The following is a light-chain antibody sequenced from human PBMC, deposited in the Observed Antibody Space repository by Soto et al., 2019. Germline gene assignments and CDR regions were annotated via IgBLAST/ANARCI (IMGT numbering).Light chain of an antibody. Sequence: QSALTQPASVSGSLGQSITISCTGTGSDIGGYNYVSWYQQHLGKVPKLMIYEVYNRPSGVSNRFSGSKSANTASLTISGLQADDEADYYCSSFTSSSTQVFGGGTKVTVL. CDR1: GSDIGGYNY. CDR3: SSFTSSSTQV. J-gene: IGLJ3*02. CDR2: EVY. V-gene: IGLV2-14*01.